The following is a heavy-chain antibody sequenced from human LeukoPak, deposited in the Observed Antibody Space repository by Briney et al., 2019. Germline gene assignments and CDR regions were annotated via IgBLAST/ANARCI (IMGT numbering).Heavy chain of an antibody. Sequence: SVKVSCKASGGTFSSYAISWVRQAPGQGLEWMGGTIPIFGTANYAQKFQGRVTITTDESTSTAYMELSSLRSEDTAVYYCARAHWSGYYTYYFDYWGQGTLVTVSS. D-gene: IGHD3-3*01. CDR2: TIPIFGTA. CDR1: GGTFSSYA. CDR3: ARAHWSGYYTYYFDY. J-gene: IGHJ4*02. V-gene: IGHV1-69*05.